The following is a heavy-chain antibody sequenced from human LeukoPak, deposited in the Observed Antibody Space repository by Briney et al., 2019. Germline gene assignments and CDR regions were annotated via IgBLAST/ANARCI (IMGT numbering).Heavy chain of an antibody. Sequence: SETVSLTCAVYGGSFSGYYWSWIRQPPGKGLEWIGEINHIGSTNYNPSLKSRVTISVDTSKNQFSLKLSSVTAADTAVYYCARGRSSSLNWFDPWGQGTLVTVSS. CDR1: GGSFSGYY. D-gene: IGHD6-13*01. J-gene: IGHJ5*02. V-gene: IGHV4-34*01. CDR2: INHIGST. CDR3: ARGRSSSLNWFDP.